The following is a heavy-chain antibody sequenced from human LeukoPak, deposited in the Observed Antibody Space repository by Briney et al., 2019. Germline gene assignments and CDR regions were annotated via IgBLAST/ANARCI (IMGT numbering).Heavy chain of an antibody. CDR2: IGGSGSVT. CDR1: GFTFTSYA. Sequence: GGSLRLSCAASGFTFTSYAMSWVRQAPGKGLEWVSTIGGSGSVTFYADPVKGRFTISRDKSKNTLYLQMNSLRAEDTAVYFCAREGDYDYWGQGTLVTVSS. CDR3: AREGDYDY. D-gene: IGHD4-17*01. J-gene: IGHJ4*02. V-gene: IGHV3-23*01.